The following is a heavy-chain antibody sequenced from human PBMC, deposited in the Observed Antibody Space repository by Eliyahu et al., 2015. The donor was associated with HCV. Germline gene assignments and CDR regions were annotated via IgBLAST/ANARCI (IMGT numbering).Heavy chain of an antibody. CDR3: ARDRNDILTGYYSAFDI. D-gene: IGHD3-9*01. Sequence: QVQLVQSGTEVKKPGASVKVSCKASGYTFTSFYIHGVRQAPGQGLEWMGMINPSGVTTSSAKKFQGRVTMTRDTSTSTFDMELSSLRSEDTAVYYCARDRNDILTGYYSAFDIWGQGTMVTVSS. V-gene: IGHV1-46*03. CDR2: INPSGVTT. CDR1: GYTFTSFY. J-gene: IGHJ3*02.